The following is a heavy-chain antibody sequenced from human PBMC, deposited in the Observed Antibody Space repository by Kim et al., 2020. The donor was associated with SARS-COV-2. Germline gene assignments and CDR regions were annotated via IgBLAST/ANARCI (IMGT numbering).Heavy chain of an antibody. CDR2: GT. J-gene: IGHJ4*02. CDR3: AREGSGQSFDY. D-gene: IGHD3-10*01. Sequence: GTNSAQKFQGRVTMTRDTSISTAYMELSRLGSDDTAVYYCAREGSGQSFDYWGQGTLVTVSS. V-gene: IGHV1-2*02.